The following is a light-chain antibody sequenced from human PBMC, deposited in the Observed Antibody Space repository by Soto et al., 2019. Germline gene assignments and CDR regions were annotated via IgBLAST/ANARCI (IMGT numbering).Light chain of an antibody. CDR2: DAS. CDR3: QQHKNWPNT. CDR1: QSVSSY. Sequence: EIVFTQSPGTLSLPPRERATLSCRASQSVSSYLAWYQQKPGQPPRLLIYDASTRATGIPARFSGSGSGTEFTLTIGSLQSEDFAVYYCQQHKNWPNTFGQGTRLEIK. V-gene: IGKV3-11*01. J-gene: IGKJ5*01.